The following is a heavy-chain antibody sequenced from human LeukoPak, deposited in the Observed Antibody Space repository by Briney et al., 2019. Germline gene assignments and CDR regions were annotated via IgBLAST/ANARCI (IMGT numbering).Heavy chain of an antibody. J-gene: IGHJ4*02. V-gene: IGHV3-23*01. D-gene: IGHD3-3*01. CDR3: AKDRGLGVVMVSDY. CDR2: ISGSGGTT. CDR1: GFIFVTYT. Sequence: GGSLRLSCAASGFIFVTYTMSWVRQAPGKGLEWVSGISGSGGTTYYADSVKGRFTISRDNSKNTLYLQMNSLRAEDTAVYYCAKDRGLGVVMVSDYWGQGTLVTVSS.